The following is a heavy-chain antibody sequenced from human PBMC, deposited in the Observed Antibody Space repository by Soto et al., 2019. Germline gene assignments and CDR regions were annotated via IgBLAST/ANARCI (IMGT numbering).Heavy chain of an antibody. Sequence: QITLKESGPTLVKPTQTLTLTCTFSGFSLSTSGVGVGWIRQPPGKALEWLALIYWDDDKRYSPSLKSRLTITKDTSKTQVVLTMTNMDPVDTATYYCAHGRAYYDILTGYYYYYYGMDVWGQGTTVTVSS. J-gene: IGHJ6*02. CDR3: AHGRAYYDILTGYYYYYYGMDV. D-gene: IGHD3-9*01. CDR1: GFSLSTSGVG. V-gene: IGHV2-5*02. CDR2: IYWDDDK.